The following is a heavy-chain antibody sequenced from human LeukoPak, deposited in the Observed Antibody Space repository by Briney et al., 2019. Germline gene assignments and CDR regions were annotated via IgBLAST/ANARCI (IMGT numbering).Heavy chain of an antibody. CDR1: GFTFNNYG. J-gene: IGHJ4*02. V-gene: IGHV3-30*02. CDR2: IQPAGNDK. D-gene: IGHD6-19*01. CDR3: ARVSDPDSGWYYYFDY. Sequence: GGSLRLSCAASGFTFNNYGMHWVRQAPGKGLEWVALIQPAGNDKYYADSVKGRFTVSRDNSKNTLYLQLNSLKVEDTAVYYCARVSDPDSGWYYYFDYWGQGTLVTVSS.